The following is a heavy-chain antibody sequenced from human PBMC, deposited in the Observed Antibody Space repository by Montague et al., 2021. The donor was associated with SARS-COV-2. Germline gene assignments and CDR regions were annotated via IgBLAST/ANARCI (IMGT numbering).Heavy chain of an antibody. J-gene: IGHJ4*02. CDR1: GGSISSSNW. D-gene: IGHD2-8*01. Sequence: SETLSLTCAVSGGSISSSNWWCWVRQPPGKGLVWIGEVYHSGSTNYNPSFKSRVTRSADKSTNQFSLRLTSVTAADTAVFYCASRYYSDTRASNGVYWGQGALVTVSS. CDR3: ASRYYSDTRASNGVY. CDR2: VYHSGST. V-gene: IGHV4-4*02.